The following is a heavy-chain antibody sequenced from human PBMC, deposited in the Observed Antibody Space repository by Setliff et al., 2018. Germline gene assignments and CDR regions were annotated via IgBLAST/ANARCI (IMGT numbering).Heavy chain of an antibody. Sequence: GGSLRLSCAPSGFTFSTYRMHWVRQAPGKGLEWVAVIWDDGGNKYHADSVKGGFTISRDNSKNTLYLQMNRLRPEDTAVYYCARTCSGSGCYAGLESWGRGTPVTVS. CDR1: GFTFSTYR. D-gene: IGHD2-15*01. CDR3: ARTCSGSGCYAGLES. V-gene: IGHV3-33*08. J-gene: IGHJ1*01. CDR2: IWDDGGNK.